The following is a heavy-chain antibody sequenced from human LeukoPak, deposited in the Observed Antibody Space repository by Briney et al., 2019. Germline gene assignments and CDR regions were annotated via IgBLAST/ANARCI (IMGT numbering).Heavy chain of an antibody. Sequence: SETLSLTCTVSGDSIRSNNYYWSWIRQPAGKGLEWIGRIYTSGSTNYNPSLKSRVTMSVDTSKNQFSLKLSSVTAADTAVYYCARGGDRSFDYWGQGTLVTVSS. D-gene: IGHD3-10*01. CDR3: ARGGDRSFDY. CDR2: IYTSGST. V-gene: IGHV4-4*07. CDR1: GDSIRSNNYY. J-gene: IGHJ4*02.